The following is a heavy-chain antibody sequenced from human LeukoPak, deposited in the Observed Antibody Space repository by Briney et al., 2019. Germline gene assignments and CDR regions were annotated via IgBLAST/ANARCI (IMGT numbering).Heavy chain of an antibody. Sequence: ASVKVSCKVSGYTLTELSMHWVRQAPGKGLEWMGGFDPEDGETIYAQKFQGRVTMTEDTSTDTAYMELSSLRSEDTAVYYCATALPTSSGYHFDYWGQGTLVTVSS. J-gene: IGHJ4*02. D-gene: IGHD3-22*01. CDR2: FDPEDGET. CDR3: ATALPTSSGYHFDY. V-gene: IGHV1-24*01. CDR1: GYTLTELS.